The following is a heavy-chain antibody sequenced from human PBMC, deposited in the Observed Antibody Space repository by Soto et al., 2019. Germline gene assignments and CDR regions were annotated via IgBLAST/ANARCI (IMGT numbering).Heavy chain of an antibody. CDR1: GYSFTSYW. V-gene: IGHV5-10-1*01. D-gene: IGHD2-21*02. Sequence: GESLKISCKGSGYSFTSYWISWVRQMPGKGLEWMGRIDPSDSYTNYSPSFQGHVTISADKSISTAYLQWSSLKASDTAMYYCAGDCGGDCYPSLGMDVWGQGTTVTVSS. CDR3: AGDCGGDCYPSLGMDV. CDR2: IDPSDSYT. J-gene: IGHJ6*02.